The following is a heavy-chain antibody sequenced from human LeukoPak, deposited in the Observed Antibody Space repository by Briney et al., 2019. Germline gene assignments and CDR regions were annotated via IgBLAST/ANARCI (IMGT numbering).Heavy chain of an antibody. J-gene: IGHJ4*02. D-gene: IGHD3-22*01. CDR2: INHSGST. Sequence: PSETLSLTCAVYGGSFSGYYWSWIRQPPGKGLEWIGEINHSGSTNYNPSLKSRVTISVDTSKNQFSLKLSSVTAADTAVYYCARLGYYDSSGLDYWGQGTLVTVSS. CDR3: ARLGYYDSSGLDY. V-gene: IGHV4-34*01. CDR1: GGSFSGYY.